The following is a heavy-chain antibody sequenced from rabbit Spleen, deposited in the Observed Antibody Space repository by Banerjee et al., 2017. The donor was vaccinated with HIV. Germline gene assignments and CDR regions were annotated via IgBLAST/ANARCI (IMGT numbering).Heavy chain of an antibody. D-gene: IGHD8-1*01. J-gene: IGHJ6*01. CDR1: GFSFSSGYD. V-gene: IGHV1S40*01. Sequence: QQLVESGGGLVKPGASLTLTCKASGFSFSSGYDMCWVRQAPGKGLEWIACIYTGISTNTYYANWAKGRFTISKTSSTTVTLQMTSLTAADTATYFCARDAGTSFSTYGMDLWGPGTLVTVS. CDR3: ARDAGTSFSTYGMDL. CDR2: IYTGISTNT.